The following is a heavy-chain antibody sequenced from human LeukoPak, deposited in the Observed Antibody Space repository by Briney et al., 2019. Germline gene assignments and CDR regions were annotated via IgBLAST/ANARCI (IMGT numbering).Heavy chain of an antibody. J-gene: IGHJ4*02. V-gene: IGHV3-30*02. CDR3: ARGYGDYGSDYFDY. CDR2: IRYDGSNK. Sequence: GGSLRLSCSASGFTFSSYAMSWVRQAPGKGLEWVAFIRYDGSNKYYADSVKGRFTISRDNSKNTLYLQMNSLRAEDTAVYYCARGYGDYGSDYFDYWGQGTLVTVSS. D-gene: IGHD4-17*01. CDR1: GFTFSSYA.